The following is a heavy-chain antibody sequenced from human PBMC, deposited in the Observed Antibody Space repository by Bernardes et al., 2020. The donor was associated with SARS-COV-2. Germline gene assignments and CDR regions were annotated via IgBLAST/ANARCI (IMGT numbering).Heavy chain of an antibody. D-gene: IGHD3-9*01. CDR3: VKRRAIFELWAWSLDY. Sequence: GGSLRLSCAASGFSFNNYGMHWVRQAPGKGLEWVAFISYEGSRKYYLDSLKGRFTVSRDYSKDTLYLQMNSLREDDTAVYYCVKRRAIFELWAWSLDYWGLGTLVTVSS. V-gene: IGHV3-30*18. J-gene: IGHJ4*02. CDR2: ISYEGSRK. CDR1: GFSFNNYG.